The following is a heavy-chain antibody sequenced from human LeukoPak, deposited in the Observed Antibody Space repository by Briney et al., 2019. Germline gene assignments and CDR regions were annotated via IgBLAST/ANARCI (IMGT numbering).Heavy chain of an antibody. Sequence: ASVKVSCKASGYTFTVYYMHWVRQAPGQGLEWMGWINPNSGGTNYAQKFQGRVTMTRDTSISTAYMELSRLRSDDTAVYHCARSVYYDSSGYYGWGQGTLVTVSS. D-gene: IGHD3-22*01. CDR1: GYTFTVYY. J-gene: IGHJ4*02. CDR3: ARSVYYDSSGYYG. CDR2: INPNSGGT. V-gene: IGHV1-2*02.